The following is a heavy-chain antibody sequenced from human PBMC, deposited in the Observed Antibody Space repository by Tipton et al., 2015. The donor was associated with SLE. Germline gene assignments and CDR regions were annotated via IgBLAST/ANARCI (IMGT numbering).Heavy chain of an antibody. J-gene: IGHJ5*02. V-gene: IGHV4-34*01. CDR1: GGSISSYY. CDR2: INHSGRT. Sequence: TLSLTCTVSGGSISSYYWTWIRQPPGKGLEWIGEINHSGRTNYNPTLKSRVAISLDMSKNQLSLKLNSVTAADTAVYYCARETRIEATFSKYNRFDPWGQGTLVTVSS. D-gene: IGHD1-26*01. CDR3: ARETRIEATFSKYNRFDP.